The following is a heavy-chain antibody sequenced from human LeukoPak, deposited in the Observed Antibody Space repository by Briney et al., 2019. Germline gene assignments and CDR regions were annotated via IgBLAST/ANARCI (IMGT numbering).Heavy chain of an antibody. V-gene: IGHV4-59*01. Sequence: PSETLSLTCTVSSGSLGPYYWSWIRQPPGQALEWIGYLYYRGSTNYNPSLKSRVTISVDTSKNQLSLELTSVTAADTAVYYCARVRPIEYNTSTFDLWGRGTLVIVSS. D-gene: IGHD3-3*01. J-gene: IGHJ2*01. CDR2: LYYRGST. CDR3: ARVRPIEYNTSTFDL. CDR1: SGSLGPYY.